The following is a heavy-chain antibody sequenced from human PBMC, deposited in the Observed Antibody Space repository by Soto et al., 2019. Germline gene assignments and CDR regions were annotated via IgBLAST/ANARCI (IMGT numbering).Heavy chain of an antibody. D-gene: IGHD3-3*02. V-gene: IGHV4-34*01. J-gene: IGHJ4*02. CDR2: INHSGST. CDR1: GGSFSGYY. CDR3: ARGGVLDYDY. Sequence: QVQLQQWGAGLLKPSETLSLTCAVYGGSFSGYYWSWIRQPPGKGLEWIGEINHSGSTNYNPSLKSRVTISVDTSKNQFSLKLSSVTAADTAVYYCARGGVLDYDYWGQGTLVTVSS.